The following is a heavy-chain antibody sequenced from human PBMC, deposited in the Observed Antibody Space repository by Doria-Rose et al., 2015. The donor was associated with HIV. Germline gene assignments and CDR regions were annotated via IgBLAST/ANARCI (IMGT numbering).Heavy chain of an antibody. J-gene: IGHJ4*02. Sequence: QITLKECGPVLVKPTETLTLTCTVSGVSLSSPGMGVSWIRQPPGKALEWLANIFSDNERSYKTSRKSRLTISRGTSKSQVVLTMTDMDPADTATYYCARIKSSRWYHKYYFDFWGQGTLVIVSA. CDR2: IFSDNER. V-gene: IGHV2-26*01. D-gene: IGHD6-13*01. CDR3: ARIKSSRWYHKYYFDF. CDR1: GVSLSSPGMG.